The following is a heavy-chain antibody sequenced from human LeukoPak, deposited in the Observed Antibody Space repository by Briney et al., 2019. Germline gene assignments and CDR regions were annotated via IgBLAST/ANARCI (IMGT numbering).Heavy chain of an antibody. CDR3: AKGGWVAVTGMDS. D-gene: IGHD6-19*01. Sequence: ASVKVSCRASGYTFTGHAMNWVRQAPGQGPEWMGYINTKTGNPTYAQGFTGRFVFSLDTSVSTAYLQISSLKPEDTGVYYCAKGGWVAVTGMDSWGQGTLVTVSS. J-gene: IGHJ4*02. CDR2: INTKTGNP. V-gene: IGHV7-4-1*02. CDR1: GYTFTGHA.